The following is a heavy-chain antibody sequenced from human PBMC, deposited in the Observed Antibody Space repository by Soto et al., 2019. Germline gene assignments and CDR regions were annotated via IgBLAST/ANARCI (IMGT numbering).Heavy chain of an antibody. D-gene: IGHD2-8*02. V-gene: IGHV4-34*01. CDR2: INHSGST. CDR3: ARDKITGLFDY. J-gene: IGHJ4*02. Sequence: SEILSLTCAVYGGSFSGYCWTWIRQPPGTGLEWIGEINHSGSTNYNPSLKSRVTISVDTSKNQFSLKLTSVTAADTAVYYCARDKITGLFDYWGQGTLVPVSS. CDR1: GGSFSGYC.